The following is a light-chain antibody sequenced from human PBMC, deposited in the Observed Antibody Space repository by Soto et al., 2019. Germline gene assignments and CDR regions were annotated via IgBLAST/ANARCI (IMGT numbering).Light chain of an antibody. CDR3: QQYNSYSPT. CDR2: DAS. CDR1: ESISSW. Sequence: DNQINQAPSTLSASIGDRVTITCRASESISSWLAWYQQKPGKAPKLLIYDASSLESGVPSRFSGSGSGTEFTLTISSLQPDDFATYYCQQYNSYSPTFGQGTKVDI. J-gene: IGKJ1*01. V-gene: IGKV1-5*01.